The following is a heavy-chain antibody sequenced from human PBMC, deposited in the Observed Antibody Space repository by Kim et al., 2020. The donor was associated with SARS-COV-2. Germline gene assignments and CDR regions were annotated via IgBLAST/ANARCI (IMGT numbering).Heavy chain of an antibody. J-gene: IGHJ4*02. V-gene: IGHV1-46*01. CDR3: ARSDDSGGGMIDY. Sequence: AQQFQGRVTMNRDTSTSTVYMELSSLRSEDTAVDYCARSDDSGGGMIDYWGQGTLVTVSS. D-gene: IGHD3-22*01.